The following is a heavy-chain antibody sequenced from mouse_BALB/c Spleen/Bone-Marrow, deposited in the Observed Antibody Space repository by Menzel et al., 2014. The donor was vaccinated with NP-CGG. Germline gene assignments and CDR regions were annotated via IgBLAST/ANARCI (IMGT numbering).Heavy chain of an antibody. Sequence: EVKLQESGPDLVKPSQSLSLTCTVTGFSITSTYTWHWIRQFPGNKLEWMGYIHYSGSTNYHPSLKSRISITRDTSKNQFFLQLNSVTTEDTATYYWARSGLRPFAYWGQGTLVTVSS. V-gene: IGHV3-1*02. D-gene: IGHD1-2*01. CDR2: IHYSGST. J-gene: IGHJ3*01. CDR1: GFSITSTYT. CDR3: ARSGLRPFAY.